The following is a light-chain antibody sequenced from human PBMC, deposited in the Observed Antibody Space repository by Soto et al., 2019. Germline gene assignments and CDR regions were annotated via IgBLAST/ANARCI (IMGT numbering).Light chain of an antibody. CDR2: GSS. CDR1: QSVSSN. CDR3: PEYNDWHPMYT. Sequence: EIVMTQSPATLSVSPGERATLSCRASQSVSSNLAWYQQQPGQAPRLLNYGSSIKATGIPARFSGSGSATEFPLTVRSLQSEDFAVYYCPEYNDWHPMYTFGQATKLELK. J-gene: IGKJ2*01. V-gene: IGKV3D-15*01.